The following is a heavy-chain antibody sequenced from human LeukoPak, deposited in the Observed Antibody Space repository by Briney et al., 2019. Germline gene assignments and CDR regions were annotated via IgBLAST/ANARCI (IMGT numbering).Heavy chain of an antibody. D-gene: IGHD3-10*01. J-gene: IGHJ4*02. V-gene: IGHV1-2*02. CDR1: GYTFTGYY. Sequence: ASVKVSCKASGYTFTGYYMHWVRQAPGQGLEWMGWINPNSGGTNYAQKFQGRVTMTRDTSISTAYMELSRLRSDDTAVYYCARVLPMVRGVLDYWGQGTLVTASS. CDR3: ARVLPMVRGVLDY. CDR2: INPNSGGT.